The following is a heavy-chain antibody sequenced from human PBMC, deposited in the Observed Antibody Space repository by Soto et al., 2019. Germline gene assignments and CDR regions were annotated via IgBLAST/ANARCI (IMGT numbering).Heavy chain of an antibody. CDR1: GFTFRSYG. D-gene: IGHD5-18*01. CDR2: IWDNGSNK. CDR3: ARDNGYSYGYFEYFQH. Sequence: SGGSLRLSCAASGFTFRSYGMRWVRQAPGKGLEWVAVIWDNGSNKYYADSVKGRFTISRDNSKNTLYLQMNSLRAEDTAVYYCARDNGYSYGYFEYFQHWGQGTLVTVSS. V-gene: IGHV3-33*01. J-gene: IGHJ1*01.